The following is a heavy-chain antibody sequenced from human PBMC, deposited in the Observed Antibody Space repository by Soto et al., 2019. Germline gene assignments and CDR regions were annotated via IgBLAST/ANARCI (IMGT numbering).Heavy chain of an antibody. V-gene: IGHV3-21*01. CDR1: GFTFSSYS. D-gene: IGHD3-10*01. CDR2: ISSSSSYI. Sequence: PGGSLRLSCAASGFTFSSYSMNWVRQAPGKGLEWVSSISSSSSYIYYADSVKGRFTISRDNAKNSLYLQMNSLRAEDTAVYYCARVPRWGSGYFDYWGQGTLVTVSS. J-gene: IGHJ4*02. CDR3: ARVPRWGSGYFDY.